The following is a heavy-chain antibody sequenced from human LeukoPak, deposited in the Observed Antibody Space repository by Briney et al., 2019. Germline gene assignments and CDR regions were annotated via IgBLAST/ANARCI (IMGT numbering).Heavy chain of an antibody. CDR3: ARAAMRYDSSGDRRPFDY. CDR1: GDTFTSYA. V-gene: IGHV1-69*04. Sequence: SVKVSCKASGDTFTSYAIIWVRQAPGQGLEWMGRIIPIFGIANYAQKFQGRVTITADKSTGTAYMELSSLRSEDTAVYYCARAAMRYDSSGDRRPFDYWGQGSLVTVSS. J-gene: IGHJ4*02. CDR2: IIPIFGIA. D-gene: IGHD3-22*01.